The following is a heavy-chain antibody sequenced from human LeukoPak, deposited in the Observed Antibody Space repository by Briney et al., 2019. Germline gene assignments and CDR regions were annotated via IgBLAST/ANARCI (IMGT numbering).Heavy chain of an antibody. V-gene: IGHV3-48*04. CDR3: ATQNHHCSSTSCPDY. CDR1: GFTFSSYS. Sequence: PGGSLRLSCAASGFTFSSYSMNWVRQAPGKGLEWVSYISSSSSTIYYADSVKGRFTISRDNAKNSLYLQMNSLRAEDTAVYYCATQNHHCSSTSCPDYWGQGTLVTVSS. D-gene: IGHD2-2*01. CDR2: ISSSSSTI. J-gene: IGHJ4*02.